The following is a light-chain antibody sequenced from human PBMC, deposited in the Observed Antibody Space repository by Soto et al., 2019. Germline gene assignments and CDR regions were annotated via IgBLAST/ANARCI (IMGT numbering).Light chain of an antibody. CDR3: QQYYSTPYT. J-gene: IGKJ2*01. Sequence: DIVLTQSPASLAVSLGERATIDCKSSQNVLYSSNNRNYLAWYQQKPGQPPKLLIYWASIRESGVPDRFSGSGSGTDFTLTITSLQAEDVAVYYCQQYYSTPYTFGQGTKLEIK. V-gene: IGKV4-1*01. CDR2: WAS. CDR1: QNVLYSSNNRNY.